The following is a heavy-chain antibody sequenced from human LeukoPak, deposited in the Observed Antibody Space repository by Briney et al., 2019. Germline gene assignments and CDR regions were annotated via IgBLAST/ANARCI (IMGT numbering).Heavy chain of an antibody. J-gene: IGHJ4*02. CDR2: ISSSSSTI. CDR3: ASLPLPRTY. V-gene: IGHV3-48*01. CDR1: GFTFSSYS. Sequence: QPGGSLRLSCAASGFTFSSYSMNWVRQAPGKGLEWVSYISSSSSTIYYADSVKGRFTISRDNAKNSLYLQMNSLRAEDTAVYYCASLPLPRTYWGQGTLVTVSS.